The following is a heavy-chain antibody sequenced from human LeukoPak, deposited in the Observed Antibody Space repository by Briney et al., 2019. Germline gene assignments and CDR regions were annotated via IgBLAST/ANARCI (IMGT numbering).Heavy chain of an antibody. CDR2: ISGSSGII. CDR3: AKTFLTVLYGMDV. CDR1: GFTFNTYT. Sequence: GGSLRLSCAASGFTFNTYTMNWVRQAPGKGLEWVSYISGSSGIIDYADSVRGRFTISRDNAKNSLYLQMNSLRAEDTAVYYCAKTFLTVLYGMDVWGQGTTVTVSS. V-gene: IGHV3-48*01. J-gene: IGHJ6*02. D-gene: IGHD3-9*01.